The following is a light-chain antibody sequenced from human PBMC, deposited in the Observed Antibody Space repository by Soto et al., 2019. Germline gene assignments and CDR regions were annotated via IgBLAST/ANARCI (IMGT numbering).Light chain of an antibody. CDR2: NNN. CDR1: SSNIGTNT. J-gene: IGLJ2*01. V-gene: IGLV1-44*01. Sequence: QSVLTQPPSASGTPGQRVTIPCSGSSSNIGTNTVNWYQELPGTAPKLLIYNNNQRPSGVPDRFSGSKSGTSASLAISGLQSEDEADYYCAAWDDSLNGVLFGGGTKLTVL. CDR3: AAWDDSLNGVL.